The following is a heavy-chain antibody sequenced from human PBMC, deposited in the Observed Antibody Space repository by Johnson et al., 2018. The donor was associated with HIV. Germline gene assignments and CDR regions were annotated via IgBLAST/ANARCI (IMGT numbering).Heavy chain of an antibody. CDR3: AREVDGFDI. Sequence: VQLVESGGGLIQPVGSLRLSCAASGFTFSSYAMSWVRQAPGKGLEWVSGISSSGSTIYYADSVKGRFTISRDNAKNTLYLHMNSLRAEDTAVYYCAREVDGFDIWGQGTMVTVSS. J-gene: IGHJ3*02. V-gene: IGHV3-23*04. CDR2: ISSSGSTI. CDR1: GFTFSSYA.